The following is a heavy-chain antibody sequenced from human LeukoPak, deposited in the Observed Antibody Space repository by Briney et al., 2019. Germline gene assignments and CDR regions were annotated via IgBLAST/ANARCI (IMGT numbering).Heavy chain of an antibody. CDR1: GYTFTGYY. Sequence: GASVKVSCKASGYTFTGYYMHWVRQAPGQWLEWMGWINPNSGGTNYAQKFQGRVTMTRDTSISTAYMELSRLRSDDTAVYYCARTYYYDSSSFPYYGMDVWGQGTTVTVSS. J-gene: IGHJ6*02. CDR2: INPNSGGT. D-gene: IGHD3-22*01. V-gene: IGHV1-2*02. CDR3: ARTYYYDSSSFPYYGMDV.